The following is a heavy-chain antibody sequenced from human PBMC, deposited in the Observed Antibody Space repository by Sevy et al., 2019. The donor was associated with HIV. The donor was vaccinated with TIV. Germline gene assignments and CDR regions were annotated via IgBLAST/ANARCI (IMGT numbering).Heavy chain of an antibody. CDR1: GFTFSSYG. CDR2: IWNDRTNK. Sequence: SLRLSCVASGFTFSSYGMHWVRQAPGKGLEWVAVIWNDRTNKNYADSVKGRFTISRDNSKNTLYLQMNSLRAEDTAVYYCASLPNNYYDISGYSGDDAFDIWGQGTMVTVSS. CDR3: ASLPNNYYDISGYSGDDAFDI. J-gene: IGHJ3*02. V-gene: IGHV3-33*01. D-gene: IGHD3-22*01.